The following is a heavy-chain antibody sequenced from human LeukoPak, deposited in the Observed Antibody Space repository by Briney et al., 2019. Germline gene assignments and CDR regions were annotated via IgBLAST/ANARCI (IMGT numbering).Heavy chain of an antibody. J-gene: IGHJ4*02. CDR2: ISSSSSFI. D-gene: IGHD4-23*01. CDR1: GFTFNTYS. CDR3: ARDNSPAGLFDY. Sequence: GGSLRLSCAASGFTFNTYSMNWVRQAPGKGLEWVSSISSSSSFIYYADSVKGRFTISRDNAKNSLYLQMNRLRAEDTAVYYCARDNSPAGLFDYWGQGTLVTVSS. V-gene: IGHV3-21*01.